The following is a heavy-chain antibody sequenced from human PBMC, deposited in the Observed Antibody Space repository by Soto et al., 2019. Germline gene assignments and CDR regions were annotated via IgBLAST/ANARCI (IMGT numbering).Heavy chain of an antibody. Sequence: EVHLVESGGGLVQPGGSLRLSCAASGFSFSAYWMNWVRQAPGKGLEWVANIKEDGSRTYYVDDVKGRFTISRDNAKNSLYLQMNSLRSEDTAVYYCAREATALGYADYWGQGTRVTVSS. CDR1: GFSFSAYW. D-gene: IGHD3-9*01. CDR2: IKEDGSRT. J-gene: IGHJ4*02. CDR3: AREATALGYADY. V-gene: IGHV3-7*03.